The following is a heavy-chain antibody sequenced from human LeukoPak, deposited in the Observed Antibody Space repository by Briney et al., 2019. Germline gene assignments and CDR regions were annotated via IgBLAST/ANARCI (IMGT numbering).Heavy chain of an antibody. CDR2: ISYDGSNK. Sequence: GGSLRLSCAASGFTFSSYAMRWVRQAPGKGLEWVAVISYDGSNKYYADSVKGRFTISRDNSKNTLYLQMNSLRAEDTAVYYCARDPGQAYCGGDCYSGYFDYWGQGTLVTVSS. CDR1: GFTFSSYA. D-gene: IGHD2-21*02. J-gene: IGHJ4*02. CDR3: ARDPGQAYCGGDCYSGYFDY. V-gene: IGHV3-30-3*01.